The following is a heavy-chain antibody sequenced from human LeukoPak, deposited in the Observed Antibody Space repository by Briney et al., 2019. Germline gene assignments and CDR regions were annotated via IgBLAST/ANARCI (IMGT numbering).Heavy chain of an antibody. CDR3: ARSASRKNATPPVY. CDR2: ISAYNGNT. CDR1: GYTFTSYG. J-gene: IGHJ4*02. V-gene: IGHV1-18*01. Sequence: ASVKVSCKASGYTFTSYGISWVRQAPGQGLEWMGWISAYNGNTNYAQKLQGRVTMTTDTSTSTAYMEVRSLRSDDTAVYYCARSASRKNATPPVYWGQGTLVTVSS.